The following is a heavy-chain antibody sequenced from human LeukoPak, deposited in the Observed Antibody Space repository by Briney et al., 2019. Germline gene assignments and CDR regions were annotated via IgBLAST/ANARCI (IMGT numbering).Heavy chain of an antibody. D-gene: IGHD6-19*01. CDR2: ISAYNGNT. CDR3: ARDPDSSGWYGWFDY. V-gene: IGHV1-18*01. Sequence: ASVKVSCKASGYTFTSYGISWVRQAPGQGREWMGWISAYNGNTNYAQKLQGRVTMTTDTSTSTAYMELRSLRSDDTAVYYCARDPDSSGWYGWFDYWGQGTLVTVSS. CDR1: GYTFTSYG. J-gene: IGHJ4*02.